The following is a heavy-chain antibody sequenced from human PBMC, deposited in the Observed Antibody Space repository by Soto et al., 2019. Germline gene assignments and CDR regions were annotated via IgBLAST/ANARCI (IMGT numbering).Heavy chain of an antibody. J-gene: IGHJ6*02. CDR3: ARAGHIVVVPAAIGVYYYGMDV. CDR2: TYYRSKWYN. CDR1: GDHVSSNSAA. V-gene: IGHV6-1*01. Sequence: PSQTLSHTFAISGDHVSSNSAALSLIRQSPSRGIEWLGRTYYRSKWYNDYAVSVKSRTTINPDTSKTQFSLQLNSATPEDTAVYYCARAGHIVVVPAAIGVYYYGMDVWGQGTTVTVSS. D-gene: IGHD2-2*01.